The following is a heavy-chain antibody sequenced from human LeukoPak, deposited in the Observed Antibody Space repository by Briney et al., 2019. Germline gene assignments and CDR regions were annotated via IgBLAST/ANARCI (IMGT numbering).Heavy chain of an antibody. CDR3: ARGGYQGLRYFDPHEIFDY. Sequence: GGSLRLSCAASGFTFSSYAMHWVRQAPGKGLEWVAVISYDGSNKYYADSVKGRFTISRDNSKNTLYLQMNSLRVEDTAVYYCARGGYQGLRYFDPHEIFDYWGQGTLVTVSS. CDR2: ISYDGSNK. V-gene: IGHV3-30*04. CDR1: GFTFSSYA. J-gene: IGHJ4*02. D-gene: IGHD3-9*01.